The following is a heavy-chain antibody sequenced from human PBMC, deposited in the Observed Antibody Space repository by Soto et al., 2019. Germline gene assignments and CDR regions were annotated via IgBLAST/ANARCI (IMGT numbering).Heavy chain of an antibody. CDR1: GGSISSGDYY. CDR3: ARQSSGYTFDY. CDR2: IYYSGST. Sequence: SSETLSLTCTVSGGSISSGDYYWSWIRQPPGKGLEWIGYIYYSGSTYYNPSLKSRVTISVDTSKNQFSLKLSSVTAADTAVYYCARQSSGYTFDYWGQGTLVTVSS. D-gene: IGHD3-22*01. V-gene: IGHV4-30-4*01. J-gene: IGHJ4*02.